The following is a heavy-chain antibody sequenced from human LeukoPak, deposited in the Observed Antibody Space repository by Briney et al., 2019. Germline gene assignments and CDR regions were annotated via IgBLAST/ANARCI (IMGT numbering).Heavy chain of an antibody. V-gene: IGHV1-69*04. Sequence: GASVKVSCKASGGTFSSYAISWVRQAPGQGLEWMGRIIPILGIANYAQKFQGRVTITADKSTSTAYMELSSLRSEDPAVYYCARLGRIAAAVYYGMDVWGQGTTVTVSS. CDR2: IIPILGIA. CDR3: ARLGRIAAAVYYGMDV. D-gene: IGHD6-13*01. J-gene: IGHJ6*02. CDR1: GGTFSSYA.